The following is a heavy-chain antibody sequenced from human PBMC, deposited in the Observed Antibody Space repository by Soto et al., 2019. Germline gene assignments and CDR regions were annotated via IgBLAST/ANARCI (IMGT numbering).Heavy chain of an antibody. V-gene: IGHV1-69*06. J-gene: IGHJ6*02. CDR3: ARSQGSSTSLEIYYYYYYGMDV. Sequence: QVQLVQSGAEVKKPGSSVKVSCKASGGTFSSYAISWVRQAPGQGLEWMGGIIPISDTTNYAQKFQGRVTITADKSTSTAYKELSSLRSEETAVYYYARSQGSSTSLEIYYYYYYGMDVWGQGTTVTVSS. CDR2: IIPISDTT. D-gene: IGHD2-2*01. CDR1: GGTFSSYA.